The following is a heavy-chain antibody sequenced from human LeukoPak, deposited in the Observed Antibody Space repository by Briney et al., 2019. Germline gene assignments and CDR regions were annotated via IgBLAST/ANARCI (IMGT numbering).Heavy chain of an antibody. CDR2: ISGSDGST. D-gene: IGHD6-13*01. CDR3: AKIDSSSPRRTFDY. J-gene: IGHJ4*02. CDR1: GFTFSSYA. Sequence: GGSLRLSCAASGFTFSSYAMSWVRQAPGKGLEWVSGISGSDGSTSYADSVKGRFTISRDNSKNTVYLQMNSLRAEDTAVYYCAKIDSSSPRRTFDYWGQGTLVTVSS. V-gene: IGHV3-23*01.